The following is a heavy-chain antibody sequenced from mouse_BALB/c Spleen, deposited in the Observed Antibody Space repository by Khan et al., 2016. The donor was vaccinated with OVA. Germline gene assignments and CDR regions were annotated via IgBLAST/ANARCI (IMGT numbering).Heavy chain of an antibody. D-gene: IGHD4-1*01. CDR3: ASHLTGSFAY. CDR1: GFTFSSYG. J-gene: IGHJ3*01. CDR2: ISSAGDYT. V-gene: IGHV5-6*01. Sequence: EVELVESGGDLVKPGGSLKLSCAASGFTFSSYGMSWFRQTPDKRLEGVATISSAGDYTYYPDNVKGRFTISRDNAKNPLYLQMSSLRSEDTAMFYCASHLTGSFAYWGQGTLVTVSA.